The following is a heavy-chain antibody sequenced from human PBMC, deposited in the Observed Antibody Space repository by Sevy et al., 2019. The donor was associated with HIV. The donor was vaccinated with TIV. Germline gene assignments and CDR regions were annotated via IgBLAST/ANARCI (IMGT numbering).Heavy chain of an antibody. Sequence: GGSLRLSCAASGFTISDYAMHWVRLVPGKGLEWVSGISWNSGAIGYAASVKGRFTISRDNAKNSLHLQMNSLRVEDTALYYCGRAQGYCVVNSCFGGSINAFDIWGQGTMVTVSS. CDR3: GRAQGYCVVNSCFGGSINAFDI. J-gene: IGHJ3*02. CDR2: ISWNSGAI. D-gene: IGHD2-2*01. CDR1: GFTISDYA. V-gene: IGHV3-9*01.